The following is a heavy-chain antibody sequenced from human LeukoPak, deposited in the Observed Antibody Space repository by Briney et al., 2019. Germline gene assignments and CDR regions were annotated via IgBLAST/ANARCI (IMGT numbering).Heavy chain of an antibody. CDR3: AKDQDDFWSAYSY. CDR2: ISGSGLTT. V-gene: IGHV3-23*01. J-gene: IGHJ4*02. CDR1: GFTFGGFA. Sequence: GGSLRLSCAASGFTFGGFAMSWVRQAPGKGLEWVSTISGSGLTTYYADSVKGRFSISRDNSKYTLYLQMNSLRDEDTAIYYCAKDQDDFWSAYSYWGQGTLVTVSS. D-gene: IGHD3-3*01.